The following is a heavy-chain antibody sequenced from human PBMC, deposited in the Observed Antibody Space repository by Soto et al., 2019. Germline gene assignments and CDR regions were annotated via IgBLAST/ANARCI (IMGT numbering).Heavy chain of an antibody. J-gene: IGHJ6*02. V-gene: IGHV1-18*01. CDR2: ISAYNGNT. CDR3: AREMGFAYSSSWHAALNYYYGMDV. Sequence: ASVKVSCKASGYTFTSYGISWVRQAPGQGLEWMGWISAYNGNTNYAQKLQGRVTMTTDTSTSTAYMELRSLRSDDTAVYYCAREMGFAYSSSWHAALNYYYGMDVWGQGTTVTVSS. D-gene: IGHD6-13*01. CDR1: GYTFTSYG.